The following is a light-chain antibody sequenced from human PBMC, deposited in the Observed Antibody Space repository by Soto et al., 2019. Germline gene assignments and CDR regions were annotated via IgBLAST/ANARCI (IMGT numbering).Light chain of an antibody. CDR1: QSIRNY. CDR3: QQRNDWVT. J-gene: IGKJ4*01. Sequence: EIVLTQFPAALSVSPGERATLSCRASQSIRNYLAWYQQKPGQAPRLLIYDASNRATGIPARFSGSGSGTDFILTISSLEPEDSGVYYCQQRNDWVTFGGGTKVDIK. CDR2: DAS. V-gene: IGKV3-11*01.